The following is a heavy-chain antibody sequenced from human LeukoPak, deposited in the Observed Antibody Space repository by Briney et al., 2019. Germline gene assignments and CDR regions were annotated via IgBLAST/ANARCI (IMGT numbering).Heavy chain of an antibody. CDR3: ASRYCSGDSCSQFYYY. Sequence: GGSLRLSCAASGFTFSSYAMSWVRQAPGKGLEWVSAISGSGGSTYYADSVKGRFTISRDNSKNTLYLQMNSLRAEDTAVYYCASRYCSGDSCSQFYYYWGQGTLVTVSS. CDR2: ISGSGGST. D-gene: IGHD2-15*01. CDR1: GFTFSSYA. V-gene: IGHV3-23*01. J-gene: IGHJ4*02.